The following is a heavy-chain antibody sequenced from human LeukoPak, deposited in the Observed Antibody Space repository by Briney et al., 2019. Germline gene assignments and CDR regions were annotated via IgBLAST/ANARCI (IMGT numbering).Heavy chain of an antibody. D-gene: IGHD3-16*01. CDR1: GFIFSSYW. V-gene: IGHV3-7*03. Sequence: GRSLRLSCAASGFIFSSYWMSWVRQAPGKGLEWVANIKQDGSEKYYVDSVKGRFTISRDNAKNSLYLQMNSLRAEDTALYYCAKDFHRLGEFDAFDIWGQGTMVTVSS. CDR2: IKQDGSEK. CDR3: AKDFHRLGEFDAFDI. J-gene: IGHJ3*02.